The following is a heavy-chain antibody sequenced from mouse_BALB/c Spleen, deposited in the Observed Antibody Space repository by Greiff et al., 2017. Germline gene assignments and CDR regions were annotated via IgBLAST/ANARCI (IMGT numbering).Heavy chain of an antibody. Sequence: EVKLMESGGGLVQPGGSLRLSCATSGFTFTDYYMSWVRQPPGKALEWLGFIRNKANGYTTEYSASVKGRFTISRDNSQSILYLQMNTLRAEDSATYYCARASLLRRYFDVWGAGTTVTVSS. D-gene: IGHD1-2*01. V-gene: IGHV7-3*02. J-gene: IGHJ1*01. CDR2: IRNKANGYTT. CDR1: GFTFTDYY. CDR3: ARASLLRRYFDV.